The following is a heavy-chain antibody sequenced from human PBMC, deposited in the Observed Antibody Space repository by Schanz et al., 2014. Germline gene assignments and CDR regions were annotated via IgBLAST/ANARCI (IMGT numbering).Heavy chain of an antibody. D-gene: IGHD3-9*01. J-gene: IGHJ4*02. Sequence: VQLVESGGGVVRPGGSLRLSCAASGFGFDDYAMSWVRQAPGKGLEWVSGINWNGGSTGYADSVKGRFTISRDNSKNTLYLQINNLRAEDTAVYYCAYYDVLTGFDYWGQGTQVTVSS. CDR1: GFGFDDYA. CDR2: INWNGGST. V-gene: IGHV3-20*04. CDR3: AYYDVLTGFDY.